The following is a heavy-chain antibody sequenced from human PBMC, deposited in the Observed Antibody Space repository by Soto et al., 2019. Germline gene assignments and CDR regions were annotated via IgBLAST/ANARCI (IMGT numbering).Heavy chain of an antibody. CDR3: PREAGYYEWYFDL. J-gene: IGHJ2*01. CDR2: ISPSDGRR. CDR1: GYSFSSRG. D-gene: IGHD1-26*01. V-gene: IGHV1-18*01. Sequence: QVQLVQSGAEVKEPGASVKVSCKTSGYSFSSRGIYWVRQAPGQGLAWVGWISPSDGRRNDVESLQVRGPLTTDTTTSTGNMESRRLISDDSAVYYGPREAGYYEWYFDLWGRGSPVTVSS.